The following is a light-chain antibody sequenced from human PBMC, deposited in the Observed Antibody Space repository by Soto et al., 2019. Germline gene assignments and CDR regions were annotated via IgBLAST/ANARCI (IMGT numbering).Light chain of an antibody. CDR3: QQSYSSPPT. V-gene: IGKV1-39*01. CDR2: AAS. Sequence: EIQMTQSPSSLSASVEDRVIITCRASQSISNHLNWYQQKPGKAPKLLIFAASSLQSGVPSRFSGSRSGPDFTLTISSLHPEDFATYYCQQSYSSPPTFGQGTKVDIK. CDR1: QSISNH. J-gene: IGKJ1*01.